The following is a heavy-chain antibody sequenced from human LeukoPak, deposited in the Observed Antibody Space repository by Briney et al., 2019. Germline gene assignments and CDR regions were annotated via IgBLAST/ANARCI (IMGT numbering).Heavy chain of an antibody. D-gene: IGHD3-16*01. CDR3: TRELWPGDY. Sequence: GGSLRLSCEASGFTLSDYWMGWVRQAPGKGLGWVANIIKDGSDKYYVDSVKGRFTISRDNAKNSVYLQMSSLRVEDTAVYYCTRELWPGDYWGQGILVTVSS. V-gene: IGHV3-7*01. CDR2: IIKDGSDK. J-gene: IGHJ4*02. CDR1: GFTLSDYW.